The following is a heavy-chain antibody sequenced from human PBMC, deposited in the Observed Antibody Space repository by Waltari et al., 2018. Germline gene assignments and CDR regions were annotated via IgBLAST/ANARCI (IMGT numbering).Heavy chain of an antibody. CDR2: ISKDAREK. CDR3: MRGRGYTRSDYYSGMDV. D-gene: IGHD1-1*01. V-gene: IGHV3-7*01. Sequence: EVQLVESGGGLVHPGGSLRLSCLASGFTFNNYWMTWVRQGPGNGREWVSKISKDAREKYDVASVKGRFTISRDNAQNSLSLQMNSLRVEDTAVYFCMRGRGYTRSDYYSGMDVWGHGTTVTVS. CDR1: GFTFNNYW. J-gene: IGHJ6*02.